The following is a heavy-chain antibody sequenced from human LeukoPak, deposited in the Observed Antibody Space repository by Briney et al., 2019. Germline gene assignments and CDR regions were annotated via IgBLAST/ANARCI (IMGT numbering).Heavy chain of an antibody. CDR1: EFTFNNYW. J-gene: IGHJ1*01. V-gene: IGHV3-74*01. CDR2: IKNDGKIT. D-gene: IGHD3-3*01. Sequence: GGSLRLSCAASEFTFNNYWMHWVRQAPGKGLVWFSRIKNDGKITTYADSVKGRFTTSRDNAKNTFYLQMNSLRVEDTAVYYCLLIILGGSSQHWGQGTLVTVSS. CDR3: LLIILGGSSQH.